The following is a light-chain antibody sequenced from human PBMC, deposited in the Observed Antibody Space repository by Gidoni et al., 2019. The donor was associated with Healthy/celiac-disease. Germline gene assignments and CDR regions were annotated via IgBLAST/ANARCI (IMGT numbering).Light chain of an antibody. CDR2: GAS. Sequence: IVMTQSPATLSVSPGERATLSCRASQSVSSNLAWYQQKPGQAPRLLIYGASTRATGIPARFSGSGSGKEFTLTIRSLQSEDCAVYYCQQYNNWPRTFGQXTKLEIK. CDR1: QSVSSN. V-gene: IGKV3-15*01. J-gene: IGKJ2*01. CDR3: QQYNNWPRT.